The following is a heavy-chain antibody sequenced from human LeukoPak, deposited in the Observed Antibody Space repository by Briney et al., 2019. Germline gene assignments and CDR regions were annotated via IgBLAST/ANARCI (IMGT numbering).Heavy chain of an antibody. V-gene: IGHV3-23*01. CDR3: ANDFDH. CDR2: ISGSDDNT. CDR1: GFTFNNYA. Sequence: GGSLRLSCAASGFTFNNYAMSWVRQAPGKGLEWVSTISGSDDNTYYADFVKGRFTISRDISKNTLYLQMNSLRADDTAVYYCANDFDHWGQGTLVTVSS. J-gene: IGHJ4*02.